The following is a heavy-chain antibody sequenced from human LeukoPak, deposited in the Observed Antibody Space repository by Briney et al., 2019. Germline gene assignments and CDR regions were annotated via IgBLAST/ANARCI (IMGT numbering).Heavy chain of an antibody. CDR1: GGSIGGSISSFS. CDR2: IYTSGST. Sequence: SETLSLTCTVSGGSIGGSISSFSWSWIRQPAGKGLEWIGRIYTSGSTNYNPSLKSRITMSVDTSKNQFSLKLTSVTAADTAVYYCARVNSGTIFGVVTHYYYYYYMDVWGKGTTVTVSS. V-gene: IGHV4-4*07. D-gene: IGHD3-3*01. J-gene: IGHJ6*03. CDR3: ARVNSGTIFGVVTHYYYYYYMDV.